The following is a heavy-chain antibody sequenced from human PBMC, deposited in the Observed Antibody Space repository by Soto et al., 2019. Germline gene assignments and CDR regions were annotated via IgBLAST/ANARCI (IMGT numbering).Heavy chain of an antibody. D-gene: IGHD1-26*01. CDR2: ISGSGFKK. Sequence: PGGSLRLSCAASGFIFENFGVSWVRQAPGKGLEWISSISGSGFKKYYADSVKGRFTISRDNSKSTVYLELNNLSAEDTAVYHCAKNQGLELVKLDTVDWFDTWGQASVVTVSS. CDR3: AKNQGLELVKLDTVDWFDT. J-gene: IGHJ5*02. CDR1: GFIFENFG. V-gene: IGHV3-23*01.